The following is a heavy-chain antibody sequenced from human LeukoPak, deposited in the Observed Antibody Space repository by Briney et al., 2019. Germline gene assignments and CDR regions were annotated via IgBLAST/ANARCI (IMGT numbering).Heavy chain of an antibody. CDR3: ARRHLDSSGYYGGNWFDP. Sequence: KPGESLKISCKGSGYSFTSYWIGWVRQMPGKGLEWMGIIYPGDSDTRYSPSFQGQVTISADKSISTAYPQWSSLKASDTAMYYCARRHLDSSGYYGGNWFDPWGQGTLVTVSS. CDR2: IYPGDSDT. D-gene: IGHD3-22*01. J-gene: IGHJ5*02. V-gene: IGHV5-51*03. CDR1: GYSFTSYW.